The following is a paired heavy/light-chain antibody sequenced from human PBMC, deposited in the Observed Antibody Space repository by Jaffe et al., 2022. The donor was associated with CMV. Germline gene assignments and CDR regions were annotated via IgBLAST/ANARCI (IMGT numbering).Heavy chain of an antibody. V-gene: IGHV5-51*01. CDR2: IYPDDSDT. D-gene: IGHD2-15*01. CDR3: ATTHLGYCGGGSCSEAPYFDY. CDR1: GYIFTTYW. J-gene: IGHJ4*02. Sequence: EVQLVQSGAEVKKPGESLKISCKSSGYIFTTYWIGWVRQMPGKGLEWMGIIYPDDSDTKYSPSFQGQVTISADKSISTAYLQWSSLMASDTAMYYCATTHLGYCGGGSCSEAPYFDYWGQGTLVTVSS.
Light chain of an antibody. Sequence: ETVMTQSPATLSVSPGERATLSCRASQSVSSNFAWYQQKPGQAPRLLIYGASTRATGIPARFSGSGSGTEFTLTISSLQSEDFAVYYCQQYNNWPPTFGPGTKVDIK. CDR3: QQYNNWPPT. CDR2: GAS. V-gene: IGKV3-15*01. CDR1: QSVSSN. J-gene: IGKJ3*01.